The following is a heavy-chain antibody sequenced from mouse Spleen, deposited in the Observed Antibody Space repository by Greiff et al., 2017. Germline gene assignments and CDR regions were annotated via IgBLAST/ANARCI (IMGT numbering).Heavy chain of an antibody. CDR1: GYTFTEYT. V-gene: IGHV1-62-2*01. D-gene: IGHD2-4*01. CDR2: FYPGSGSI. CDR3: ARHDEAPYDYEVYYFDY. J-gene: IGHJ2*01. Sequence: QVQLQQSGAELVKPGASVKLSCKASGYTFTEYTIHWVKQRSGQGLEWIGWFYPGSGSIKYNEKFKDKATLTADKSSSTVYMELSRLTSEDSAVYFCARHDEAPYDYEVYYFDYWGQGTTLTVSS.